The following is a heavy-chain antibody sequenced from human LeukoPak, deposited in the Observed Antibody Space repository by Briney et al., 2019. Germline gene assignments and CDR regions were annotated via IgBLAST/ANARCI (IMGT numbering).Heavy chain of an antibody. V-gene: IGHV3-53*01. J-gene: IGHJ3*02. CDR3: AREPHDSSSWAPGLGAFDI. CDR1: GFTVSSNY. Sequence: GGSLRLSCAASGFTVSSNYMSWVRQAPGKGLEWVSIIYSGGSTFYADSVKGRFTISRDNSKNTLYLQMNSLRAEDTAVYYCAREPHDSSSWAPGLGAFDIWGQGTMVTVSS. CDR2: IYSGGST. D-gene: IGHD6-13*01.